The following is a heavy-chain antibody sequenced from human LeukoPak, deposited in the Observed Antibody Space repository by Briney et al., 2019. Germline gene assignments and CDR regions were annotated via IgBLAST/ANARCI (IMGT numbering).Heavy chain of an antibody. CDR1: GISFSSFW. J-gene: IGHJ4*02. CDR3: ARVAMPGLWFGDYYFDY. Sequence: GGSLRLSCTASGISFSSFWMSWVRQAPGKGLEWVAVIWYDGSNKYFADSVKGRFTISRDNSKNTLYLQMNSLRAEDTAVYYCARVAMPGLWFGDYYFDYWGQGTLVTVSS. CDR2: IWYDGSNK. V-gene: IGHV3-33*08. D-gene: IGHD3-10*01.